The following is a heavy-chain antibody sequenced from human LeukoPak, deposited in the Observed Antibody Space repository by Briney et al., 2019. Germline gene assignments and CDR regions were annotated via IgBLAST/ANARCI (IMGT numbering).Heavy chain of an antibody. CDR3: AKDGNVAAAGTGDYYYYGMDV. J-gene: IGHJ6*02. V-gene: IGHV3-23*01. Sequence: PGGSLRPSYAASGFTFSSYAMGWVSQAPGNWLGWVSSISGSGGSTYYADSVKGRFTISRDNSKNTLYLQMNSLRAEDTAVYYCAKDGNVAAAGTGDYYYYGMDVWGQGTTVTVSS. CDR1: GFTFSSYA. D-gene: IGHD6-13*01. CDR2: ISGSGGST.